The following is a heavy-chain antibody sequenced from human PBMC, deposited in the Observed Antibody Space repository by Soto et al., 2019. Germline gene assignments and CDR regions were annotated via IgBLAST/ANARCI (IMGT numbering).Heavy chain of an antibody. J-gene: IGHJ6*02. D-gene: IGHD5-12*01. CDR2: IKSKTDGGTT. CDR1: GFTFSNAW. Sequence: EVQLVESGGGLVKPGGSLRLSCAASGFTFSNAWMNWVRQAPGKGLEWVGRIKSKTDGGTTDYAAPVKGRFTISSDDSKSTLYLQMNSLKTEDTAVYYCAPGGQSGYDFGFLEPNYCYYGMDVWGQGTTVTVSS. V-gene: IGHV3-15*07. CDR3: APGGQSGYDFGFLEPNYCYYGMDV.